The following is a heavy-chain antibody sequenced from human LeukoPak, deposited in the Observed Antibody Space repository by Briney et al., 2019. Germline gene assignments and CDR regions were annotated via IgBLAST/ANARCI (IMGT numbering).Heavy chain of an antibody. CDR1: GGSISSSSYY. CDR3: ARDLGADSGIAIDSSGFWFDP. J-gene: IGHJ5*02. V-gene: IGHV4-39*07. Sequence: PSETLSLTCTVSGGSISSSSYYWGWIRQPPGKGLEWIGSIYYSGSTYYNPSLKSRVTISVDTSKNQFSLKLSSVTAADTAVYYCARDLGADSGIAIDSSGFWFDPWGQGTLVTVSS. CDR2: IYYSGST. D-gene: IGHD3-22*01.